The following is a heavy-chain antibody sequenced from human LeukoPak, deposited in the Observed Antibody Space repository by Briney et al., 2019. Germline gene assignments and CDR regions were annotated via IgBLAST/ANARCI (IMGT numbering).Heavy chain of an antibody. CDR1: GFTVSSNY. CDR3: AKAVPGYYYYYYGMDV. V-gene: IGHV3-66*01. Sequence: QPGGSLRLSCAASGFTVSSNYMSWVRQAPGKGLEWVSVIYSGGSTYYADSVKGRFTISRDNSKNTLYLQINSLRAEDTAVYYCAKAVPGYYYYYYGMDVWGQGTTVTVSS. J-gene: IGHJ6*02. CDR2: IYSGGST.